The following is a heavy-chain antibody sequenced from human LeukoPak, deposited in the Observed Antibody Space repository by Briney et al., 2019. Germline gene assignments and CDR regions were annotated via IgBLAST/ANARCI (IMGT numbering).Heavy chain of an antibody. D-gene: IGHD3-22*01. CDR2: ITSSSSAM. Sequence: GGSLRLSCAASGFTFSSYSMNWVRQAPGKGLEWVSYITSSSSAMHYADAVKGRFAISRDNAKNSLYLQMNSLRAEDTALYYCARKSGSSRYPLDNWGQGTLVTVSS. CDR3: ARKSGSSRYPLDN. J-gene: IGHJ4*02. CDR1: GFTFSSYS. V-gene: IGHV3-48*01.